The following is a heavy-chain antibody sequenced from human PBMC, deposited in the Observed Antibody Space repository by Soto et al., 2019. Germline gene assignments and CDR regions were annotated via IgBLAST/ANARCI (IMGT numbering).Heavy chain of an antibody. D-gene: IGHD6-19*01. CDR2: ISSSSGYI. CDR1: GFTFSSYN. V-gene: IGHV3-21*01. CDR3: TTGYKSGPPPEYFQH. J-gene: IGHJ1*01. Sequence: SLRLSCAASGFTFSSYNMNWVRQAPGKGLEWVSSISSSSGYIYYADSVKGRFTISRDNAKNSLYLQMNSLRAEDTAVYYCTTGYKSGPPPEYFQHWGQGTLVTVSS.